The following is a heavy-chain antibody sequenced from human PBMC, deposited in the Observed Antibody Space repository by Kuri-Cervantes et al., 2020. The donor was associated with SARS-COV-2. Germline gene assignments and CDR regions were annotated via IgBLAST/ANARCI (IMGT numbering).Heavy chain of an antibody. J-gene: IGHJ1*01. V-gene: IGHV3-30*03. CDR2: ISYDGSNK. Sequence: GESLKISCAVSGFTFTSHAMHWVRQAPGKGLEWVALISYDGSNKFYADSVKGRFTISRDNSKNTLYLQMNSLRAEDTAVYYCARDRYDSSGWVYFQHWGQGTLVTVSS. CDR3: ARDRYDSSGWVYFQH. CDR1: GFTFTSHA. D-gene: IGHD3-22*01.